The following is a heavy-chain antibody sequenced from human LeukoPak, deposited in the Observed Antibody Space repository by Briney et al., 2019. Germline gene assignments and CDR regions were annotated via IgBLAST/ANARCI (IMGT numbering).Heavy chain of an antibody. CDR3: ARPRGYYGSGRGMDV. Sequence: SETLSLTCAVYGGSFSGYYWSWIRQPPGKGLEWIGEINHSGSTNYNPSLKSRVTISVDTSKNQFSLKLSSVTAADTAVYYCARPRGYYGSGRGMDVWGQGTTVTVSS. D-gene: IGHD3-10*01. CDR1: GGSFSGYY. V-gene: IGHV4-34*01. J-gene: IGHJ6*02. CDR2: INHSGST.